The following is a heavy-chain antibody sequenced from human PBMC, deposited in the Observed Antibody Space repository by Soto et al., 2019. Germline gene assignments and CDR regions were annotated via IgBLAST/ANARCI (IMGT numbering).Heavy chain of an antibody. CDR1: GITATNGH. CDR3: ARDWNGDKYFDF. J-gene: IGHJ4*02. Sequence: DVQLVKSGGGWIQPGGSLRLSCAASGITATNGHMSWVRQAPGKGLEWVSVIYSDDNTYYADSVKGRFTISRDTSKNTVYLQMNRLRAEDPAVYYCARDWNGDKYFDFWDQGSLVTVSS. CDR2: IYSDDNT. V-gene: IGHV3-53*01. D-gene: IGHD4-17*01.